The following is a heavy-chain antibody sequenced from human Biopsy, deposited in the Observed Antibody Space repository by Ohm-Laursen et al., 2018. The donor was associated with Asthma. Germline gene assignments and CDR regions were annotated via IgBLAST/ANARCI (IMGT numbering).Heavy chain of an antibody. Sequence: ASVKVSCKAPGGTFSNFAISCVRQAPGQGLEWLGGIMTAFGTTNYAQNFQGRVTITADESTSTAYMEVTSLSSDDTAVYYCASDFPKEYVRYNFQFWGQGTLVTVSS. J-gene: IGHJ4*02. CDR1: GGTFSNFA. CDR2: IMTAFGTT. V-gene: IGHV1-69*13. CDR3: ASDFPKEYVRYNFQF. D-gene: IGHD5-18*01.